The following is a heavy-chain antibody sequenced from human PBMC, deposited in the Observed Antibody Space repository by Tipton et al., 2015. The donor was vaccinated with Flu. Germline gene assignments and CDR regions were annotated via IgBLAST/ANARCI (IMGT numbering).Heavy chain of an antibody. CDR2: FYHGGST. V-gene: IGHV4-59*12. Sequence: TLSLTCTVSGGSISTYYWSWIRQPPGKGLEWIGHFYHGGSTNYNPSLKSRVTVSMDRAKNQFYLNLTSVTAADAALYYCVREHPEFDWFDPWGQGTLVTVSS. D-gene: IGHD2/OR15-2a*01. CDR1: GGSISTYY. J-gene: IGHJ5*02. CDR3: VREHPEFDWFDP.